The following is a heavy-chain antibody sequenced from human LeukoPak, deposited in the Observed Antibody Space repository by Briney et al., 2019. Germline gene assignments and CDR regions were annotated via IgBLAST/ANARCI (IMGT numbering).Heavy chain of an antibody. J-gene: IGHJ6*02. CDR3: ARVGYCSGGSCYSWDYYGMDV. CDR2: ISSSGSTI. CDR1: GFTFSSYW. V-gene: IGHV3-48*04. Sequence: RAGGSLRLSCAASGFTFSSYWMSWVRQAPGKGLEWVSYISSSGSTIYYADSVKGRFTISRDNAKNSLYLQMNSLRAEDTAVYYCARVGYCSGGSCYSWDYYGMDVWGQGTTVTVSS. D-gene: IGHD2-15*01.